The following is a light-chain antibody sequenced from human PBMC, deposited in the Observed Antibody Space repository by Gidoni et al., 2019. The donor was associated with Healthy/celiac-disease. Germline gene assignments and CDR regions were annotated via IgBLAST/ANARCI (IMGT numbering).Light chain of an antibody. CDR1: SSNIGAGYD. J-gene: IGLJ1*01. Sequence: QSVLTQPPSVSGAPGPRVPISCTGSSSNIGAGYDVHWYQQLPGTAPKLLIYGNSNRPSGVPDRFSGSKSGTSASLAITGLQAEDEADYYCQSYDSSLSVFGTGTKVTVL. V-gene: IGLV1-40*01. CDR2: GNS. CDR3: QSYDSSLSV.